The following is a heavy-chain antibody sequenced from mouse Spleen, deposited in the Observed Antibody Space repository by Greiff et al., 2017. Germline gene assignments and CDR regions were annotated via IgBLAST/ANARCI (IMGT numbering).Heavy chain of an antibody. CDR2: IYPGSGST. Sequence: QVQLKESGAELVKPGASVKMSCKASGYTFTSYWITWVKQRPGQGLEWIGDIYPGSGSTNYNEKFKSKATLTVDTSSSTAYMQLSSLTSEDSAVYYCARDGLGNFDYWGQGTTLTVSS. CDR1: GYTFTSYW. J-gene: IGHJ2*01. V-gene: IGHV1-55*01. D-gene: IGHD3-1*01. CDR3: ARDGLGNFDY.